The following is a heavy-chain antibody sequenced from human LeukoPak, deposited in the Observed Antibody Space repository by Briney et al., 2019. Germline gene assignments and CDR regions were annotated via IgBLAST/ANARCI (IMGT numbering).Heavy chain of an antibody. V-gene: IGHV3-53*05. Sequence: GGSLRLSCAASGFTVSSNYMSWVRQAPGKGLEWVSVIYSGGSTYYADSVKGRFTISRDNSKNTLSLQMNSLRVEDMAVYYCAKDGDDGIESWGQGTLVTVSS. D-gene: IGHD7-27*01. CDR2: IYSGGST. CDR1: GFTVSSNY. CDR3: AKDGDDGIES. J-gene: IGHJ4*02.